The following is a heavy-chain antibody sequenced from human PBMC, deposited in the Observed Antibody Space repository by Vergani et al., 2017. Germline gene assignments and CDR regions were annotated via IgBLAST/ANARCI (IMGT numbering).Heavy chain of an antibody. CDR2: SSGSGGSF. CDR3: AKVQQWLLRSFDY. J-gene: IGHJ4*02. CDR1: GFTFSSYA. D-gene: IGHD6-19*01. V-gene: IGHV3-23*01. Sequence: EVQLLESGGGLVQPGGSLRLSCAASGFTFSSYAMSWVRQAPGKGLEWVSGSSGSGGSFLFADSVKGRFTLSRDDSKSTLLLQMNSLKVEDTAVYYCAKVQQWLLRSFDYWGQGTLVTVSS.